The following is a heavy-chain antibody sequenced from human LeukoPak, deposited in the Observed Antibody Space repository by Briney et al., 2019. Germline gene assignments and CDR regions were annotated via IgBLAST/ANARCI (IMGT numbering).Heavy chain of an antibody. CDR1: GDSISSYY. CDR3: ARHLRTIAALRAFDI. D-gene: IGHD6-25*01. CDR2: IYYSGST. V-gene: IGHV4-59*08. Sequence: PSETLSLTCSVSGDSISSYYRSWIRQPPGKGLEWIGYIYYSGSTNYNPSLKSRVTISVDTSKNQFSLKLSSVTAADTAVYYCARHLRTIAALRAFDIWGQGTMVTVSS. J-gene: IGHJ3*02.